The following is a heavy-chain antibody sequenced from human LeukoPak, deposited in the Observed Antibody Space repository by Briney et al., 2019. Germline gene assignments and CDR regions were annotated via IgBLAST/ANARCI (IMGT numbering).Heavy chain of an antibody. V-gene: IGHV4-34*01. CDR1: GGSFSGYY. CDR2: INHSGST. CDR3: ARNPPSIAARPDYFDY. Sequence: SETLSLTCAVYGGSFSGYYWSWIRQPPGKGLEWIGEINHSGSTNYNPSLKSRVTISVDTSKNQFSLKLSSATAADTAVYYCARNPPSIAARPDYFDYWGQGTLVTVSS. J-gene: IGHJ4*02. D-gene: IGHD6-6*01.